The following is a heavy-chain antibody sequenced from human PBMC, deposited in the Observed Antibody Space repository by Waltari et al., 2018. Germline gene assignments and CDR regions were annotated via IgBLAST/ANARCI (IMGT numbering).Heavy chain of an antibody. Sequence: VQLVQSGAEVKKPRASVKGSCKASGYTFTSSVINWVRQAPGKGLEWVSSISPNSISTYYADSVKGRFTISRDNSKSTVILQLSSLRVEDTAIYYCAKGQGGRRWYFDYWGQGSQVTVSS. J-gene: IGHJ4*02. CDR2: ISPNSIST. D-gene: IGHD3-16*01. CDR1: GYTFTSSV. V-gene: IGHV3-23*04. CDR3: AKGQGGRRWYFDY.